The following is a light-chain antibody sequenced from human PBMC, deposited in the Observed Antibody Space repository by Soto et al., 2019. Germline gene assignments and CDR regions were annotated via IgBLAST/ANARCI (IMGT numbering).Light chain of an antibody. CDR3: QQYGSSPPYS. CDR1: QSVSSNY. Sequence: EIVLTQSPATLSLSPGERATLSCRASQSVSSNYLAWYQQKPGQAPRLLIYDASTRATGIPDRFSGSGSGTHFTLTISRLEPEDFALYYCQQYGSSPPYSFGQGTKLEIK. V-gene: IGKV3-20*01. J-gene: IGKJ2*03. CDR2: DAS.